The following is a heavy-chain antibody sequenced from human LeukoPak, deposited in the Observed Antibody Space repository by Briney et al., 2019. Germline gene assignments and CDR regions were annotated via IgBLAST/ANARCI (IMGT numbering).Heavy chain of an antibody. V-gene: IGHV4-30-2*01. CDR3: ARRGPRDGDY. J-gene: IGHJ4*02. Sequence: SEALSLTCAVSGGSISSGGYSWSWIRQPPGKGLEWIGYIYHSGSTYYNPSLKSRVTISVDRSKNQFSLKLSSVTAADTAVYYCARRGPRDGDYWGQGTLVTVSS. D-gene: IGHD2-21*02. CDR1: GGSISSGGYS. CDR2: IYHSGST.